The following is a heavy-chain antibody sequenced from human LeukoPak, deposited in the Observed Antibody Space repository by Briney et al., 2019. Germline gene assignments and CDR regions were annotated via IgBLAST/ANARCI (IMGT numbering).Heavy chain of an antibody. J-gene: IGHJ4*02. D-gene: IGHD2-2*02. Sequence: ASVKVSCKASGYTFTSYGISWVRQAPGQGLEWMGWISAYNGNTNYAQKLQGRVTMTTDTSTSTAYMELRSLRSDDTAVYYCARSGRVVPAAIPPDYWGQGTLVTVSS. CDR2: ISAYNGNT. V-gene: IGHV1-18*01. CDR3: ARSGRVVPAAIPPDY. CDR1: GYTFTSYG.